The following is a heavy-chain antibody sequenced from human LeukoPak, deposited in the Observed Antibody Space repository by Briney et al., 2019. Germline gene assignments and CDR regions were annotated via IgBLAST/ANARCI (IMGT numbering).Heavy chain of an antibody. D-gene: IGHD6-13*01. CDR3: ARGVSSSCCLDY. V-gene: IGHV1-69*04. CDR2: IIPILGIA. Sequence: SVKVSCKASGGTFSSYAISWVRQAPGQGLEWMGRIIPILGIANYAQKFQGRVTITADKSTSTAYMELSSLRSEDTAVYYCARGVSSSCCLDYWGQGTLVAVSS. J-gene: IGHJ4*02. CDR1: GGTFSSYA.